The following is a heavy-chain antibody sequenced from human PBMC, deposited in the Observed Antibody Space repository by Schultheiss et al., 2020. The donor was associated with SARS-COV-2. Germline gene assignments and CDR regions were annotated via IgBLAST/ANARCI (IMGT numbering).Heavy chain of an antibody. Sequence: SETLSLTCTVSGGSISSGDYYWSWIRQPPGKGLEWIGYIYYSGSSYYNPSLKSRVTISVDTSKNQFSLKLNSVTAADTAVYYCVRGGSGYSGYGEGWYFDYWGQGTLVTVSS. CDR2: IYYSGSS. J-gene: IGHJ4*02. D-gene: IGHD5-12*01. CDR3: VRGGSGYSGYGEGWYFDY. CDR1: GGSISSGDYY. V-gene: IGHV4-30-4*02.